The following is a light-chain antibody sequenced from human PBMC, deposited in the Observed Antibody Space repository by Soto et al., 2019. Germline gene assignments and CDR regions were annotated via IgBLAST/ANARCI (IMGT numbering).Light chain of an antibody. Sequence: DIQMTQSPSSLSASVGDRVTITCRASQSIRNDLNWYQQRPGKAPKLLMYTTSNLERGVPSRFSGSGSGTDFILTINNLQPEDFGTYFCQQGFSRPRTFGLGTTVEVK. J-gene: IGKJ1*01. CDR2: TTS. CDR1: QSIRND. V-gene: IGKV1-39*01. CDR3: QQGFSRPRT.